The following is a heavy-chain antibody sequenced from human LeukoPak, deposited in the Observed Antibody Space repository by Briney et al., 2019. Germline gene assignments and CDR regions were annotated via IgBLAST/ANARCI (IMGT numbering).Heavy chain of an antibody. J-gene: IGHJ4*02. Sequence: PGGSLRLSCAASGFTFSNYAMTWVRQAPGKGLECVSLISGSGGSTHYVDSVKGRFTTSRDNSKNTLYLQMNSLRAEDTAVYYCAKDAPVNIVVVPAANSWGQGTLVTVSS. CDR2: ISGSGGST. CDR3: AKDAPVNIVVVPAANS. V-gene: IGHV3-23*01. D-gene: IGHD2-2*01. CDR1: GFTFSNYA.